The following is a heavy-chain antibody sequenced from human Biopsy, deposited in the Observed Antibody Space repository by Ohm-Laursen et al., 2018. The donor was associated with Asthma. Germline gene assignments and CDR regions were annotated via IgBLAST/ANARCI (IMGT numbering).Heavy chain of an antibody. CDR3: ARTTYGHDGFEP. J-gene: IGHJ5*02. D-gene: IGHD4-17*01. V-gene: IGHV4-30-4*01. CDR2: IHYSGST. Sequence: SQTLSLTCTVSGASIKTDDHYWSWLRQPPGKGLEWFGFIHYSGSTSYNPSLKSRVSISLDTSKNQFSLSLTSVTAADTAVYYCARTTYGHDGFEPWGQGTLVTVSS. CDR1: GASIKTDDHY.